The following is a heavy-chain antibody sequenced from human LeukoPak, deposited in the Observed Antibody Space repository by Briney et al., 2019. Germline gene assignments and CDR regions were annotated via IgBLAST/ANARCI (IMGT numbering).Heavy chain of an antibody. J-gene: IGHJ4*02. CDR1: GFTFSSYA. Sequence: GGSLRLSCAASGFTFSSYAMSWVRQAPGKGLEWVSAISGSGGSTYYADSVEGRFTISRDDSKNTLYLQMNSLRAEDTAVYYCAKVAVLYQTEGWGQGTLVTVSS. CDR2: ISGSGGST. V-gene: IGHV3-23*01. D-gene: IGHD2-8*01. CDR3: AKVAVLYQTEG.